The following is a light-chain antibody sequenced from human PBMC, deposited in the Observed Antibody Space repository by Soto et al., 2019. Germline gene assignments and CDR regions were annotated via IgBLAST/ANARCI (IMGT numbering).Light chain of an antibody. CDR2: KAS. Sequence: DIQMTQSPSTLSASIGDRVTITCRASQSISSWLAWYQQKPGKAPKLLIYKASSLQSGVPSRFSGSGSGTEFTLTINSLQADDFATYYCQHYNNARCTFGQGTKLEIK. J-gene: IGKJ2*02. V-gene: IGKV1-5*03. CDR3: QHYNNARCT. CDR1: QSISSW.